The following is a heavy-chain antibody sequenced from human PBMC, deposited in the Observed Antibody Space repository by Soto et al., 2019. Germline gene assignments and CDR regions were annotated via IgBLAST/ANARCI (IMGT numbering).Heavy chain of an antibody. CDR3: ARDVTYYYDSSGYQGPYYYYYYGMDV. Sequence: PGGSLRLSCAASGFTFSSYGMHWVRQAPGKGLEWVAVIWYDGSNKYYADSVKGRFTISRDNSKNTLYLQMNSLRAEDTAMYYCARDVTYYYDSSGYQGPYYYYYYGMDVWCQGTTVTVSS. CDR1: GFTFSSYG. V-gene: IGHV3-33*01. J-gene: IGHJ6*02. D-gene: IGHD3-22*01. CDR2: IWYDGSNK.